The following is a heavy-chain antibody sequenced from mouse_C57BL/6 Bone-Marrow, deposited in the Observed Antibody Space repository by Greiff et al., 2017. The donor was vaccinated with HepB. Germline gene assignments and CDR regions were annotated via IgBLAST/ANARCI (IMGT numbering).Heavy chain of an antibody. CDR3: ARDDRSSPFAY. V-gene: IGHV5-16*01. J-gene: IGHJ3*01. D-gene: IGHD1-1*01. CDR2: INYDGSST. CDR1: GFTFSDYY. Sequence: EVMLVGSEGGLVQPGSSMKLSCTASGFTFSDYYMAWVRQVPEKGLEWVANINYDGSSTYYLDSLKSRFIISRDNAKNILYLQMSSLKSEDTATYYCARDDRSSPFAYWGQGTLVTVSA.